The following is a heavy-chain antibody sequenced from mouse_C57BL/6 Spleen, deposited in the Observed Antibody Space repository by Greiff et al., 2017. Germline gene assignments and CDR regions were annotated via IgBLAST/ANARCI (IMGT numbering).Heavy chain of an antibody. CDR2: IWSGGST. J-gene: IGHJ3*01. CDR1: GFSLTSYG. D-gene: IGHD1-1*01. V-gene: IGHV2-2*01. Sequence: QVQLQQSGPGLVQPSQCLSITCTASGFSLTSYGVHWVRQSPGKGLEWLGVIWSGGSTANNAAFISRLSISKDNSTSQAFSILNSLQADDTAIYYCAKKRSSYEGFAGWGRGLLVT. CDR3: AKKRSSYEGFAG.